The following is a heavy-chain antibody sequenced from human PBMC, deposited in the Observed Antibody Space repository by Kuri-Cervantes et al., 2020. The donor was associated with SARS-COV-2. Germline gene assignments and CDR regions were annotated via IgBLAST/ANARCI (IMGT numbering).Heavy chain of an antibody. CDR1: GFIFSSYA. CDR2: ISYDGSNK. Sequence: GESLKISCAASGFIFSSYAMHWVRQAPGKGLEWVAVISYDGSNKYYADSVKGRFTISRDNSKNTLYLQMNSLRAEDTAVYYCARGEALYYYMDVWGKGTTVTVSS. V-gene: IGHV3-30-3*01. CDR3: ARGEALYYYMDV. J-gene: IGHJ6*03.